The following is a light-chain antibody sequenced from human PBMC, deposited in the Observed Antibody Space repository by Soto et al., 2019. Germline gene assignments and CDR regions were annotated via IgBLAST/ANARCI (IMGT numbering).Light chain of an antibody. CDR1: SSDVGRYNY. CDR2: EVS. J-gene: IGLJ1*01. CDR3: SSYTSTFTYV. Sequence: QSALTQSASVSGSPGQSITISCSGTSSDVGRYNYVSWYQQHPGTAPKLMIYEVSNRPSGVSNRFSGSKSGDTASLTISGLQAEDEADYYCSSYTSTFTYVFGAGTKVTVL. V-gene: IGLV2-14*01.